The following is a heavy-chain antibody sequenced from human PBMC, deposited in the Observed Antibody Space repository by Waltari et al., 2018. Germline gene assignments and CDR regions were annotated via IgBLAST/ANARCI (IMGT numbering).Heavy chain of an antibody. V-gene: IGHV7-4-1*02. CDR3: AREVVPAATIVVNWFDP. CDR1: GYSFTSYA. D-gene: IGHD2-2*01. J-gene: IGHJ5*02. Sequence: QVELVQSGPELKKPGASVKVSCRASGYSFTSYAINWGRQAPGQGFELMGWINTNSGNPTYVQGFTGRFVFSLDTSVSTAFLQINSLEAEDTAVYYCAREVVPAATIVVNWFDPWGQGTLVTVSS. CDR2: INTNSGNP.